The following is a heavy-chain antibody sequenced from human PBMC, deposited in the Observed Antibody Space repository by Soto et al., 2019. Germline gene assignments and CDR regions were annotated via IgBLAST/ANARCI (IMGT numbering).Heavy chain of an antibody. D-gene: IGHD4-17*01. CDR2: IVVGSGNT. J-gene: IGHJ6*02. V-gene: IGHV1-58*01. CDR3: AADGGVNDYGDLTPLIYYGMDV. Sequence: QMQLVQSGPEVKKPGTSVKVSCKASGFTFTSSAVQWARQARGERLEWIGWIVVGSGNTNYAQKFQERVTITRDMSTSTAYMELSSLRSEDTAVYYCAADGGVNDYGDLTPLIYYGMDVWGQGTTVTVSS. CDR1: GFTFTSSA.